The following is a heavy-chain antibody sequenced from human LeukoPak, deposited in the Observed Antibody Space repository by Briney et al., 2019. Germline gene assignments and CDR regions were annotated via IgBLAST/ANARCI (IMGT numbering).Heavy chain of an antibody. D-gene: IGHD3-10*01. CDR2: ISSSSSYI. CDR1: GFTFSSYS. Sequence: GGSLRLSCAASGFTFSSYSMNWVRQAPGKGLEWVSSISSSSSYIYYADSVKGRLTISRDNAKNSLYLQMNSLRAEDTAVYYCARDWGGSGSYDWGQGTLVTVSS. CDR3: ARDWGGSGSYD. V-gene: IGHV3-21*01. J-gene: IGHJ4*02.